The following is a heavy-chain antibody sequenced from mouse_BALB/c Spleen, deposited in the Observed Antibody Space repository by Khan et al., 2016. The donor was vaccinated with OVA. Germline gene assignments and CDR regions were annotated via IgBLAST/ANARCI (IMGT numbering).Heavy chain of an antibody. J-gene: IGHJ4*01. V-gene: IGHV1-9*01. Sequence: QVQLQQSGAELMKPGASVKISCKATGYTFSSYWIEWVKQRPGHGLEWIGEILPGRGNINYNEKFKGKATFTADTSSNTAYMQLNSLTSEDSAVYYGARGAGTTYGMDYWGQGTSVTVSS. D-gene: IGHD2-12*01. CDR3: ARGAGTTYGMDY. CDR2: ILPGRGNI. CDR1: GYTFSSYW.